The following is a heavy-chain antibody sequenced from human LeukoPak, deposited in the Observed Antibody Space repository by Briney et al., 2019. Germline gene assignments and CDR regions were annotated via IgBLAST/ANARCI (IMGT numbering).Heavy chain of an antibody. Sequence: SETLSLTCAVYGGSFSGYYWSWIRQPPGKGLEWIGEINRSGSTNHNPSLKSRVTISVDTSKNQFSLKLSSVTAADTAVYYCARGGFAPTYYYGMDVWGQGTTVTVSS. CDR3: ARGGFAPTYYYGMDV. J-gene: IGHJ6*02. V-gene: IGHV4-34*01. CDR2: INRSGST. D-gene: IGHD3-3*01. CDR1: GGSFSGYY.